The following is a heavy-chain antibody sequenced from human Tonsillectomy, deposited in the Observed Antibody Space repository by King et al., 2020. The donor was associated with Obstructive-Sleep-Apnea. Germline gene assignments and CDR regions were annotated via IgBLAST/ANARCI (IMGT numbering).Heavy chain of an antibody. D-gene: IGHD3-10*01. Sequence: VQLVESGGGVVQPGRSLRLSCAASGFTFSSYGMHWVRQAPGKGLEWVAVISYDGSNKYYADSVKGRFTISRDNSKNTLYLQMNSLRAEDTAVYYCANGGVWFGELYAYFDYWGQGTLVTVSS. V-gene: IGHV3-30*18. CDR2: ISYDGSNK. J-gene: IGHJ4*02. CDR1: GFTFSSYG. CDR3: ANGGVWFGELYAYFDY.